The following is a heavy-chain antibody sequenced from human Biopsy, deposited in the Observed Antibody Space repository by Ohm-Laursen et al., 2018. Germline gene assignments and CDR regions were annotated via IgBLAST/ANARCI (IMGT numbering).Heavy chain of an antibody. D-gene: IGHD2-2*02. J-gene: IGHJ4*02. CDR3: AKGGYCATSSCYMDLDY. CDR2: ISGSGGNT. CDR1: GFTFSNSA. Sequence: GSLRLSCAASGFTFSNSAMSWVRQAPGKGLEWVSTISGSGGNTYYADSVRGRFTVSRDGSKSTLYLQMSSLSAEDTAFYYCAKGGYCATSSCYMDLDYWGQGTLVTVSS. V-gene: IGHV3-23*01.